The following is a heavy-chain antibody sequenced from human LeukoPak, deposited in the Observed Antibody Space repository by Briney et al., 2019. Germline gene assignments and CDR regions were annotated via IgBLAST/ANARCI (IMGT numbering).Heavy chain of an antibody. CDR1: GFTFSSYG. J-gene: IGHJ4*02. CDR2: ISGSGGST. Sequence: PGGSLRLSCAASGFTFSSYGMSWVRQAPGKGLEWVSAISGSGGSTYYADSVKGRFTISRDNSKNTLYLQMNSLRAEDTAVYYCAKLVKLRRLVRGVIITLYYFDYWGQGTQVTVSS. V-gene: IGHV3-23*01. CDR3: AKLVKLRRLVRGVIITLYYFDY. D-gene: IGHD3-10*01.